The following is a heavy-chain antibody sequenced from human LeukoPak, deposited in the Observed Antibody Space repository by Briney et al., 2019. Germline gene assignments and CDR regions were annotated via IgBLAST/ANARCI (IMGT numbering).Heavy chain of an antibody. CDR1: GFTFSSYS. V-gene: IGHV3-21*01. Sequence: GSLRLSCAASGFTFSSYSMNWVRQAPGKGLEWVSSISSSSSYIYYADSVKGRFTISRDNAKNSLYLQMNSLRAEDTAVYYCARDYGPTPIVGGDYWGQGTLVTVSS. J-gene: IGHJ4*02. CDR2: ISSSSSYI. D-gene: IGHD1-26*01. CDR3: ARDYGPTPIVGGDY.